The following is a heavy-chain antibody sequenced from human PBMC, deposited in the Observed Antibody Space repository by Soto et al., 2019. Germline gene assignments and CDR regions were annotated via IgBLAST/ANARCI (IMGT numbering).Heavy chain of an antibody. D-gene: IGHD1-26*01. CDR3: VRDGGIVGGRIYFDY. CDR2: INGGNGNT. CDR1: GYTFTDYG. Sequence: QVQLVQPGAEVGKPGASVKVSCKASGYTFTDYGMHRVRQAPGQRLEWMGWINGGNGNTKYSQKFQGRVTITRDMSVNTGYMKLSGLRYEDTAIYYGVRDGGIVGGRIYFDYWGQGTLVPVSS. V-gene: IGHV1-3*01. J-gene: IGHJ4*02.